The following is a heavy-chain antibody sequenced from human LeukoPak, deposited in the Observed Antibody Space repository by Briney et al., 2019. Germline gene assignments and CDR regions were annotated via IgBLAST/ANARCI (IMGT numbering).Heavy chain of an antibody. CDR1: GFTVSSDY. D-gene: IGHD6-13*01. Sequence: PGGSLRLSCAASGFTVSSDYMSWVRQAPGKGLEWVSVIYSGGSTYYADSVKGRFTISRDNPKNTLYLQMNSLRAEDTAVYYCASSYNPAAAGPSPDYWGQGTLVTVSS. V-gene: IGHV3-53*01. CDR2: IYSGGST. CDR3: ASSYNPAAAGPSPDY. J-gene: IGHJ4*02.